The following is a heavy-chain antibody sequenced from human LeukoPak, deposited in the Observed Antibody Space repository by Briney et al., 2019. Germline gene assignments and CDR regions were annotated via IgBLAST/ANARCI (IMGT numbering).Heavy chain of an antibody. V-gene: IGHV4-34*01. J-gene: IGHJ2*01. Sequence: SETLSLTCAVSGGSFSGYYWSWIRQPPGKGLEWIGEINHSGSTNYNPSLKSRVTISVDTSKNQFSLKLSSVTAADTAVYYCARRVAGTHWYFDLWGRGTLVTVSS. CDR3: ARRVAGTHWYFDL. CDR1: GGSFSGYY. CDR2: INHSGST. D-gene: IGHD6-19*01.